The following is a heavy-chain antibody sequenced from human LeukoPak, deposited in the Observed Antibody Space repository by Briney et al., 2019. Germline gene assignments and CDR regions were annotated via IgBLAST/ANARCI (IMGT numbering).Heavy chain of an antibody. CDR3: ARQHGRITMVRGVIIDPDYYYYYGMDV. D-gene: IGHD3-10*01. J-gene: IGHJ6*02. CDR2: IDPSDSYT. V-gene: IGHV5-10-1*01. Sequence: GEPLKISCKGSGYSFTSYWISWVRQMPGKGLEWMGRIDPSDSYTNYSPPFQGHATISADKSISTAYLQWSSLKASDTAMYYCARQHGRITMVRGVIIDPDYYYYYGMDVWGQGTTVTVSS. CDR1: GYSFTSYW.